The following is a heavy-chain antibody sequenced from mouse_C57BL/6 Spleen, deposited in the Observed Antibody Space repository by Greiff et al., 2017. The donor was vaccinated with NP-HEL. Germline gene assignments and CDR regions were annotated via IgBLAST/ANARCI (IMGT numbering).Heavy chain of an antibody. D-gene: IGHD4-1*01. J-gene: IGHJ2*01. Sequence: VQLQQSGAELVKPGASVKLSCKASGYTFTSYWMQWVKQRPGQGLEWIGEIDPSDSYTNYNQKFKGKATLTVDTSSSTAYMQLSSLTSEDSAVYYCARGGTGEGTYWGQGTTLTVSS. CDR2: IDPSDSYT. V-gene: IGHV1-50*01. CDR3: ARGGTGEGTY. CDR1: GYTFTSYW.